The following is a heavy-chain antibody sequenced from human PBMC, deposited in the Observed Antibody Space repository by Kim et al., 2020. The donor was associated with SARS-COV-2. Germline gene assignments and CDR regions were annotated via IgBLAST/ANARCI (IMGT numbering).Heavy chain of an antibody. V-gene: IGHV3-64*01. Sequence: YANSVKGRFTISRDNSKNTLYLQMGSLRAEDMAVYYCARGIAVAEGFFDYWGQGTLVTVSS. D-gene: IGHD6-19*01. J-gene: IGHJ4*02. CDR3: ARGIAVAEGFFDY.